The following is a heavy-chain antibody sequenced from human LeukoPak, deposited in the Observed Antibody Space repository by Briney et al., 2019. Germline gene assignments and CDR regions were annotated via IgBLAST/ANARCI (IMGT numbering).Heavy chain of an antibody. Sequence: GASVKVSCKASGYTFTGYYMHRVRQAPGQGLEWMGWINPNNGGTNYAQKFQGRVTMTRDTSISTAYMELSRLRSDDTAVYYCARVDYYDSSGYYYGIDYWGQGTLVTVSS. CDR2: INPNNGGT. V-gene: IGHV1-2*02. CDR1: GYTFTGYY. CDR3: ARVDYYDSSGYYYGIDY. D-gene: IGHD3-22*01. J-gene: IGHJ4*02.